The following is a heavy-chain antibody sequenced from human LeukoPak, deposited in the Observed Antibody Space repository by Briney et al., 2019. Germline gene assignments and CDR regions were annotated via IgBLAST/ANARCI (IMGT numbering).Heavy chain of an antibody. CDR1: GGSISSYY. D-gene: IGHD3-22*01. J-gene: IGHJ4*02. CDR2: IYYSGNT. CDR3: ARASLLNYYGSSAGIDY. V-gene: IGHV4-59*01. Sequence: SETLSLTCTVSGGSISSYYWSWIRQPPGKGLEWIGYIYYSGNTNYNPSLKSRVTISVDTSKNHFSLKLSSVTAADTAVYYCARASLLNYYGSSAGIDYWGQGTPVTVSS.